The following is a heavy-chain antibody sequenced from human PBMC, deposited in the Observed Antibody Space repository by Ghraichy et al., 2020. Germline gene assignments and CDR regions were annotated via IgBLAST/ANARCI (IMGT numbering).Heavy chain of an antibody. V-gene: IGHV4-39*01. CDR1: VGSISSSSYY. CDR2: IYYSGST. Sequence: SQTLSLTCTVSVGSISSSSYYWGWIRQPPGKGLEWIGNIYYSGSTFYNPSRRSRVTISVDTSKNQFSLKLSSVTAADTAVYYCARRFGELYSDWFDPGGQGTLVTVSS. CDR3: ARRFGELYSDWFDP. D-gene: IGHD3-10*01. J-gene: IGHJ5*02.